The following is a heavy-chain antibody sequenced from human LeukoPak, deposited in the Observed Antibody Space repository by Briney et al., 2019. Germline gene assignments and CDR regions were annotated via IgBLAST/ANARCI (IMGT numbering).Heavy chain of an antibody. CDR1: GFTFSSYA. CDR2: IGSSGST. J-gene: IGHJ4*02. Sequence: PGGSLRLSCVASGFTFSSYAMSWVRQAPGKGLEWVSAIGSSGSTYYADSVKGRFTISRDNFRNTLYLQMNSLRADDTAAYYCAKRSGYFDDWGQGTLVSVSS. CDR3: AKRSGYFDD. V-gene: IGHV3-23*01.